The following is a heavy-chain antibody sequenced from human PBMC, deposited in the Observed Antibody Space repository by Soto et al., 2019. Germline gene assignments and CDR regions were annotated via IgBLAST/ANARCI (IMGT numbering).Heavy chain of an antibody. CDR1: GFTFSSYA. J-gene: IGHJ4*02. Sequence: GESLKISCAASGFTFSSYAMSWVRQAPGKGLEWVSAISGSGGSTYYADSVKGRFTISRDNSKNTLYLQMNSLRAEDTAVYYCAKPLPSKSSGWYDYYFDYWGQGTLVTVSS. D-gene: IGHD6-19*01. CDR3: AKPLPSKSSGWYDYYFDY. V-gene: IGHV3-23*01. CDR2: ISGSGGST.